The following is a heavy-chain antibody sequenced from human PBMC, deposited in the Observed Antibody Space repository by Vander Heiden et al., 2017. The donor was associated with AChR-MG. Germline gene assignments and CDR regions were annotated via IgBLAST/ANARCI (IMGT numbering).Heavy chain of an antibody. D-gene: IGHD2-15*01. CDR1: GFTFSHAW. J-gene: IGHJ4*02. Sequence: DVQLVDSGGGLVKPGASLRLSCTASGFTFSHAWMNWVRQAPGKGLEWVGRIKSESDGGTTDYVASVTGRFTISRDDSKNILYLQMNSLKSDDTGVYFCTAGVAVDYWGQGTLVTVSS. V-gene: IGHV3-15*01. CDR3: TAGVAVDY. CDR2: IKSESDGGTT.